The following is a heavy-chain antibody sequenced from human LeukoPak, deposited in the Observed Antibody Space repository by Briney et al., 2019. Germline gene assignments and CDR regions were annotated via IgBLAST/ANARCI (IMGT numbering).Heavy chain of an antibody. CDR1: GFTFSSYA. CDR3: ARERIAATGTGWFDP. J-gene: IGHJ5*02. Sequence: GGSLRLSCAASGFTFSSYAIHWVRQAPGKGLEWLAVISYDGSTKYYADSVKGRFTTSRDNSKNTLFLQLNSLRAEDTAVYYCARERIAATGTGWFDPWGQGTLVTVSS. D-gene: IGHD6-13*01. CDR2: ISYDGSTK. V-gene: IGHV3-30*04.